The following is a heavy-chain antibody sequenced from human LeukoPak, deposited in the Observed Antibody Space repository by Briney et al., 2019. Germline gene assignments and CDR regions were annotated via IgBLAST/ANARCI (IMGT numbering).Heavy chain of an antibody. Sequence: GASVKVSCKASGYTFTGHYMHWVRQAPGQGLEWMGRIYPNSGGTNYAQKFQGRVTMTRDTSISTAYMELSRLRSDDTAVYYCARSYDYGDYGLGYWGQGTLVTVSS. CDR1: GYTFTGHY. J-gene: IGHJ4*02. CDR2: IYPNSGGT. CDR3: ARSYDYGDYGLGY. V-gene: IGHV1-2*06. D-gene: IGHD4-17*01.